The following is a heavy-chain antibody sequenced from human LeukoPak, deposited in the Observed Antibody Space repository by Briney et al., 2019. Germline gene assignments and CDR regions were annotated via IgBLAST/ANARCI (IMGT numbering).Heavy chain of an antibody. CDR2: IYYSGST. D-gene: IGHD3-22*01. CDR3: ARQSGYYDSSGYYVEGLFDY. J-gene: IGHJ4*02. Sequence: SETLSLTCTISGGSISSYYWSWIRQPPGKGLEWIGYIYYSGSTNYNPSLKSRVTISVDTSKNQFSLKLGSVTAADTAVYYCARQSGYYDSSGYYVEGLFDYWGQGTLVTVSS. CDR1: GGSISSYY. V-gene: IGHV4-59*01.